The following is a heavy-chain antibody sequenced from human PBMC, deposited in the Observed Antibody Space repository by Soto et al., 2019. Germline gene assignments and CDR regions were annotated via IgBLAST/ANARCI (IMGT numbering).Heavy chain of an antibody. V-gene: IGHV3-23*01. CDR3: AKDLYYGSGSSNWFDP. CDR1: GFTFSRYA. CDR2: ISGSGGST. J-gene: IGHJ5*02. D-gene: IGHD3-10*01. Sequence: EVQLLESGGGLVQPGGSLRLSCAASGFTFSRYAMSWVRQATGKGLEWVSAISGSGGSTYYADSVQGRFTISRDNSKNTLYLQMNSLIAEDTAVYYFAKDLYYGSGSSNWFDPCGQGTLVTVSS.